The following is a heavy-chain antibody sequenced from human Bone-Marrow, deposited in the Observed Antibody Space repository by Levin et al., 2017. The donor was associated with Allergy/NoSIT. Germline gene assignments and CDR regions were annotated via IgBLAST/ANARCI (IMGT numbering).Heavy chain of an antibody. J-gene: IGHJ4*02. CDR1: GFSFNAYY. CDR2: INEDGSEN. Sequence: GGSLRLSCAGSGFSFNAYYMSWVRQAPGRGLEWLATINEDGSENYHLDSVKGRFTIYRDNAKDSLFLQMNSLRVEDTAVYYCARVRPPHHYDSRGYLDSWGQGTLDTVSS. D-gene: IGHD3-22*01. CDR3: ARVRPPHHYDSRGYLDS. V-gene: IGHV3-7*01.